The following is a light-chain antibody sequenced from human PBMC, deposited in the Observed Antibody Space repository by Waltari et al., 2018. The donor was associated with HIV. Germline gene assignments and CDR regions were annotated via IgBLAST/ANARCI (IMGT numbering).Light chain of an antibody. Sequence: DIQLTQSPSSLSPSVGDRVTITCQASQDISNYLNWYQHKSGRAPKHLIYDASNLQTGVPSRFRGRGSGTEFTFTITSLQPEDAATYYCQQFGALPLTFGGGTKVEVK. V-gene: IGKV1-33*01. CDR1: QDISNY. CDR2: DAS. J-gene: IGKJ4*01. CDR3: QQFGALPLT.